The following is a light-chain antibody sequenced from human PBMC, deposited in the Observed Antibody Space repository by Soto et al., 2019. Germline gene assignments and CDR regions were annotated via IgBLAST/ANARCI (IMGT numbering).Light chain of an antibody. J-gene: IGKJ2*01. CDR1: QNINNW. CDR2: NAS. Sequence: DIQMTQSPSTLSASVEDTVTITCRASQNINNWLAWYHQKPGKAPKLLIYNASSLESGVPSKFSGSGSGTEFTLTTSGLHPDDFAPHYWPQYYTLFHTFGHGTKLEIK. CDR3: PQYYTLFHT. V-gene: IGKV1-5*03.